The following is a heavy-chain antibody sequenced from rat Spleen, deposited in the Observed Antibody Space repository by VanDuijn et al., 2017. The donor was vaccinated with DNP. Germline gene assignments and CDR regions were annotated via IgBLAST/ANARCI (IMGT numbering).Heavy chain of an antibody. CDR2: IQSGGST. V-gene: IGHV2-27*01. J-gene: IGHJ2*01. CDR3: ARSNYYSGVAVFDY. CDR1: GFSLTSYH. Sequence: QVQLKESGPGLVQPSQTLSLTCTVSGFSLTSYHVHWVRQPPGKGLEWMGRIQSGGSTDYNSALKSRLSISRDTSKSQVFLKRNGLQTEDTAMYFWARSNYYSGVAVFDYWGQGVMVTVSS. D-gene: IGHD1-1*01.